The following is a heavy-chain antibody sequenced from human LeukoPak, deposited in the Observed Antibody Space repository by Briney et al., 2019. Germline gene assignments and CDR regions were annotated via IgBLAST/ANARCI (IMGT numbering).Heavy chain of an antibody. CDR1: GGSFSGYY. CDR2: IYYSGST. Sequence: SETLSLTCAVYGGSFSGYYWGWIRQPPGKGLEWIGSIYYSGSTYHNPSLKSRVTISVDTSKNQFSLRLSSVTAADTAVYYCARLPTVTSFDYWGQGTLVTVSS. J-gene: IGHJ4*02. V-gene: IGHV4-39*01. CDR3: ARLPTVTSFDY. D-gene: IGHD4-17*01.